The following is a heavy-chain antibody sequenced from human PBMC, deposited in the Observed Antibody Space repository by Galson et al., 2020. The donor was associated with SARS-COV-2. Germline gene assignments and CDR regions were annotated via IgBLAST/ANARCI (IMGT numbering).Heavy chain of an antibody. V-gene: IGHV4-59*01. D-gene: IGHD2-2*01. J-gene: IGHJ4*02. CDR3: ARQGCSSTSCYQFDY. CDR2: IYYSGST. Sequence: SETLSLTCTVSGGSISSYYWSWIRQPPGKGLEWIGYIYYSGSTNYNPSLKSRVTISVDTSKNQFSLKLSSVIAADTAVYYCARQGCSSTSCYQFDYWGQGTLVTVSS. CDR1: GGSISSYY.